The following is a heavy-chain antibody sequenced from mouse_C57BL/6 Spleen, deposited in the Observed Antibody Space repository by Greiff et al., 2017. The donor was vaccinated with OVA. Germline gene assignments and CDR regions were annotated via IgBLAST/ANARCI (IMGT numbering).Heavy chain of an antibody. D-gene: IGHD3-2*01. CDR1: GFTFSSYG. CDR2: ISSGGSYT. V-gene: IGHV5-6*01. J-gene: IGHJ2*01. Sequence: EVHLVESGGDLVKPGGSLKLSCAASGFTFSSYGMSWVRQTPDKRLEWVATISSGGSYTYYPDSVKGRFTISRDNAKNTLYLQMSSLKSEDTAMYYCARDRNSYCDYWGQGTTLTVSS. CDR3: ARDRNSYCDY.